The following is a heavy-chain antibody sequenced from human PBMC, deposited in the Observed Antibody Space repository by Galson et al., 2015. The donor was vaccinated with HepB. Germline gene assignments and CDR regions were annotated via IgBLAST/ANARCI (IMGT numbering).Heavy chain of an antibody. Sequence: SLRLSCAASGFTFSSYWMSWVRQAPGKGLEWVANIKQDGSEKYYVDSVKGRFTISRDNAKNSLYLQMNSLRAEDTAVYYCARNYYDSSGYYPNDYWGQGTLVTVSS. CDR3: ARNYYDSSGYYPNDY. J-gene: IGHJ4*02. V-gene: IGHV3-7*01. D-gene: IGHD3-22*01. CDR1: GFTFSSYW. CDR2: IKQDGSEK.